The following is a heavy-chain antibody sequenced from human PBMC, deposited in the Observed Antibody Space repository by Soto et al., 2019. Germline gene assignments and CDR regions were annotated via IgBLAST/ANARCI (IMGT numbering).Heavy chain of an antibody. CDR1: GFTFGDSY. CDR2: ISPGSRYP. V-gene: IGHV3-11*06. CDR3: VRGGGGGLFDP. D-gene: IGHD2-15*01. J-gene: IGHJ5*02. Sequence: PGGSLRLSCAGSGFTFGDSYMSWIRQASGKGLEWLSYISPGSRYPAYADSVKGRFTISRDNAKRSLYLQMMSLTAEDTAIYYCVRGGGGGLFDPWGQGTMVTVS.